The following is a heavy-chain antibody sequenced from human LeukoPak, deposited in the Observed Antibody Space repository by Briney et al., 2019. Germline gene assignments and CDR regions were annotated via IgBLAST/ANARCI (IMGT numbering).Heavy chain of an antibody. CDR2: IQYDGSNK. V-gene: IGHV3-30*02. Sequence: GGSLRLSCAASGFTFSSYAMSWVRQAPGKGLDWVAFIQYDGSNKYYSDSVKGRFTISRDNSKNTLYLQMNSLGAEDTAVYYCAKGAHYSGSGNYRRGHYFDYWGQGNLVTVSS. CDR3: AKGAHYSGSGNYRRGHYFDY. CDR1: GFTFSSYA. D-gene: IGHD3-10*01. J-gene: IGHJ4*02.